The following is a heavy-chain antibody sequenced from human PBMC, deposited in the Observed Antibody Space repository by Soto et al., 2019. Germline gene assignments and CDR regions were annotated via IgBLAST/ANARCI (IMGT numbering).Heavy chain of an antibody. Sequence: LSLTCAVSGYSISSGYYWGWIRQPPGKGLEWIGSIYHSGSTYYNPSLKSRVTISVDTSKNQFSLKLSSVTAADTAVYYCARDPALRYFDWLPNYFDYWGQGTLVTVSS. V-gene: IGHV4-38-2*02. CDR3: ARDPALRYFDWLPNYFDY. CDR2: IYHSGST. CDR1: GYSISSGYY. J-gene: IGHJ4*02. D-gene: IGHD3-9*01.